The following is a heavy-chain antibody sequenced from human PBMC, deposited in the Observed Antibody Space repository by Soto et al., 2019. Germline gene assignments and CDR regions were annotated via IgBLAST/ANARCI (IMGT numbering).Heavy chain of an antibody. J-gene: IGHJ3*02. D-gene: IGHD1-1*01. Sequence: GGSLRLSCAASGFTFDSSWMHWVRQAAGKGLVWVSRINGDGTSTSYADSVKGRFTISRDNAKSTLYLQMDSLRVEDTAVYYCTRWDYNSANAFHIWGQGTMVTVSS. CDR2: INGDGTST. CDR1: GFTFDSSW. V-gene: IGHV3-74*01. CDR3: TRWDYNSANAFHI.